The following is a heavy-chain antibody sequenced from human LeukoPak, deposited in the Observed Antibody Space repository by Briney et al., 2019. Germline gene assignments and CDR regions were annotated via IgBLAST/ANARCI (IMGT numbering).Heavy chain of an antibody. V-gene: IGHV4-34*01. Sequence: SETLSLTCAVYGGSFSGYYWSWIRQPPGKGLEWIGEINHSGSTNYNPSLKSRVTISVDTSKNQFPLKLSSVTAADTAVYYCARHMVINGFDPWGQGTLVTVSS. J-gene: IGHJ5*02. D-gene: IGHD3-22*01. CDR3: ARHMVINGFDP. CDR1: GGSFSGYY. CDR2: INHSGST.